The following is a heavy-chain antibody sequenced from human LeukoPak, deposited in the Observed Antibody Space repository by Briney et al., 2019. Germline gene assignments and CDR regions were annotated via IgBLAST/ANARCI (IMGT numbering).Heavy chain of an antibody. Sequence: KPSETLSLTCTVSGGSISSYYWNWIRQPPGKGLEWIGYIYYSGSTNYNPSLKSRVTISVDTPKNQFSLKLSAVTAADTAVYYCARLRYDSSGYRSSSYYFEYWGQGTLVTVSS. CDR3: ARLRYDSSGYRSSSYYFEY. CDR2: IYYSGST. CDR1: GGSISSYY. J-gene: IGHJ4*02. V-gene: IGHV4-59*01. D-gene: IGHD3-22*01.